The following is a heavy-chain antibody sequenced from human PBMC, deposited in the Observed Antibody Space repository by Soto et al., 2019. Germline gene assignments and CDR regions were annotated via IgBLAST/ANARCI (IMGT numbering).Heavy chain of an antibody. CDR2: FSAYNGNT. J-gene: IGHJ4*02. CDR3: ARDHRYSSSFFDS. Sequence: QVRLVLSGDELKKPGASMKVSCKASGYAFSDHGISWVRQAPGQGLEWIGWFSAYNGNTNYAQKFQGRVTVTTDASTATAYMEVRSLTSDDTAVYYCARDHRYSSSFFDSWSQGTLITVSS. CDR1: GYAFSDHG. V-gene: IGHV1-18*04. D-gene: IGHD6-6*01.